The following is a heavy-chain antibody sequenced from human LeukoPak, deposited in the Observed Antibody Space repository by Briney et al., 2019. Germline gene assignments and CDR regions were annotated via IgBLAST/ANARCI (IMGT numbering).Heavy chain of an antibody. CDR1: AFTFNIYA. CDR3: AKGNDRWFGDLQGGFDY. J-gene: IGHJ4*02. CDR2: ISYDGSDK. D-gene: IGHD3-10*01. V-gene: IGHV3-30*04. Sequence: GGSLRLSCAASAFTFNIYAMHWVRQAPGKGLEWVAVISYDGSDKYYADSVKGRFTISRDNSNNTLYLQMNSLRVEDTAVYYCAKGNDRWFGDLQGGFDYWGQGTLVTVSS.